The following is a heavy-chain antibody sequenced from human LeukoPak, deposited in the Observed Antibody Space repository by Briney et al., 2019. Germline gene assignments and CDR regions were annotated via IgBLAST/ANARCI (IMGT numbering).Heavy chain of an antibody. Sequence: GGSLRLSCAASGFTFSNAWMSWVRQAPGKGLEWVGRIKSKTDGGTTGYAAPVKGRFTISRDDSKNTLYLQMNSLKTEDTAVYYCTTDELWFGEDLKYYYYGMDVWGQGTTVTVSS. J-gene: IGHJ6*02. CDR3: TTDELWFGEDLKYYYYGMDV. V-gene: IGHV3-15*01. CDR1: GFTFSNAW. CDR2: IKSKTDGGTT. D-gene: IGHD3-10*01.